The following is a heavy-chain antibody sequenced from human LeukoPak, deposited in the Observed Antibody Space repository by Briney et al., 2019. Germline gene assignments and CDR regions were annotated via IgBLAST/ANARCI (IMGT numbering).Heavy chain of an antibody. V-gene: IGHV4-39*07. CDR1: GGSISSSSYY. CDR3: ARGPYDSSGYYSH. CDR2: IYYSVST. J-gene: IGHJ4*02. Sequence: SETLSLTCTVSGGSISSSSYYWGWIRQPPGKGLEWIGSIYYSVSTYYNPSLKSRVTISVDTSKNQFSLKLSSVTAADTAVYYCARGPYDSSGYYSHWGQGTLVTVSS. D-gene: IGHD3-22*01.